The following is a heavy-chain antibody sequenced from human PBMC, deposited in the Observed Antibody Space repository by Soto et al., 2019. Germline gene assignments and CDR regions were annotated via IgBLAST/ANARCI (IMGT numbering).Heavy chain of an antibody. CDR3: ARQPRGPGYGERGLYFDY. CDR1: GGSTNSRSDY. J-gene: IGHJ4*02. CDR2: VYYSGST. Sequence: PSETLSLTCTVSGGSTNSRSDYWGWIRQPPWKGLEWIGSVYYSGSTHDNPSLQSRVTISVDTSRNQFSLNLISVTAADTAVYFCARQPRGPGYGERGLYFDYWGQGXLVTVYS. D-gene: IGHD3-16*01. V-gene: IGHV4-39*01.